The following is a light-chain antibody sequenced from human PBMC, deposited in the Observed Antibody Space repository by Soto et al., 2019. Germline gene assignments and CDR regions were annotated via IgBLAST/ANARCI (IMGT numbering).Light chain of an antibody. CDR3: SSYTSSSTSVV. J-gene: IGLJ2*01. CDR1: SSDVGTYNY. CDR2: DVS. V-gene: IGLV2-14*01. Sequence: QSALTQPASVSGSPGQSITISCTGTSSDVGTYNYVSWYQQHPGKAPKLMIYDVSYRPSGVSDRFSGSKSGNTASRTISWLQAEDEADYYCSSYTSSSTSVVFGGGTKLTVL.